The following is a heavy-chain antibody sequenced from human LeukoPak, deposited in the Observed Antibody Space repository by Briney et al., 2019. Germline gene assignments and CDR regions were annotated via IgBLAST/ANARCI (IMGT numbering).Heavy chain of an antibody. CDR1: GFTFSSSA. Sequence: PGGSLRLSCAASGFTFSSSAMTWVRQAPGKGLEWVSAISTGGGNTIYTDSVKGRFTISRDNSKNTLYLQVNSLKTEDTAVYYCTRERWIQLSGDCWGQGTLVTVSS. V-gene: IGHV3-23*01. CDR2: ISTGGGNT. CDR3: TRERWIQLSGDC. D-gene: IGHD5-18*01. J-gene: IGHJ4*02.